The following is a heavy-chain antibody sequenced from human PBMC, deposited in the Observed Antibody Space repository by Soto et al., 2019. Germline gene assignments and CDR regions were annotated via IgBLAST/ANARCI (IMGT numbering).Heavy chain of an antibody. CDR1: GYSFTSYW. CDR3: ARIGQQLVRAYYYYGMDA. CDR2: IYPGDSDT. D-gene: IGHD6-13*01. J-gene: IGHJ6*02. V-gene: IGHV5-51*01. Sequence: GESLKISCKGSGYSFTSYWIGWVRQMPGKGLEWMGIIYPGDSDTRYSPSFQGQVTISADKSISTAYLQWSSLKASDTAMYYCARIGQQLVRAYYYYGMDAWGQGTTVTVSS.